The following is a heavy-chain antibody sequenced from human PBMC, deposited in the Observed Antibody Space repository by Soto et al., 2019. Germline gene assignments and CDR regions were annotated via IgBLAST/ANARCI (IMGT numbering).Heavy chain of an antibody. Sequence: GGSLRLSCAASGFTFSSYAMSWVRQAPGKGLEWVSAISGSGGSTYYADSVKGRFTISRDNSKNTLYLKMNSLRAEDTAVYYCAREPTRHDYGDYNDGADYYYGMDVWGQGTTVTVYS. J-gene: IGHJ6*02. V-gene: IGHV3-23*01. CDR1: GFTFSSYA. D-gene: IGHD4-17*01. CDR3: AREPTRHDYGDYNDGADYYYGMDV. CDR2: ISGSGGST.